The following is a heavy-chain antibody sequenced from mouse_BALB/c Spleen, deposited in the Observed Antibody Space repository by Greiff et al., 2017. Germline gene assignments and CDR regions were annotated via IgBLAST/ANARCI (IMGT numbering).Heavy chain of an antibody. J-gene: IGHJ4*01. CDR2: ISYSGST. Sequence: EVKLMESGPGLVKPSQSLSLTCTVTGYSITSDYAWNWIRQFPGNKLEWMGYISYSGSTSYNPSLKSRISITRDTSKNQFFLQLNSVTTEDTATYYCARQELHYAMDYWGQGTSVTVSS. D-gene: IGHD2-1*01. V-gene: IGHV3-2*02. CDR3: ARQELHYAMDY. CDR1: GYSITSDYA.